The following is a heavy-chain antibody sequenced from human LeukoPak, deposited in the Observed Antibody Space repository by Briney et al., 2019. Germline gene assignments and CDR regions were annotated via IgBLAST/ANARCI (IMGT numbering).Heavy chain of an antibody. CDR1: GLTFSNAW. Sequence: GGSLRLSCAASGLTFSNAWMSWVRQAPGKGLEWVGRIKSKTDGGTTDYAAPVKGRFTISRDDSKNTLYLQMNSLKTEDTAVYYCTTLITMIVVVGGPRHYWGQGTLVTVSS. V-gene: IGHV3-15*01. CDR2: IKSKTDGGTT. D-gene: IGHD3-22*01. CDR3: TTLITMIVVVGGPRHY. J-gene: IGHJ4*02.